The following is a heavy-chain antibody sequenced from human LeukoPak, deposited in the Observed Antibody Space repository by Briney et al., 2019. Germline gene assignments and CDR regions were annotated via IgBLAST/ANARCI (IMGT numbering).Heavy chain of an antibody. CDR3: ARDPPHSGSYYLDY. Sequence: GGSLRLSCAASGFTFSSYAMHWVRQAPGKGLEWVAVISYDGSNKYYADSVKGRFTISRDNSKNTLYLQMNSLRAEDTAVYYYARDPPHSGSYYLDYWGQGTLVTVSS. J-gene: IGHJ4*02. CDR1: GFTFSSYA. V-gene: IGHV3-30*04. D-gene: IGHD1-26*01. CDR2: ISYDGSNK.